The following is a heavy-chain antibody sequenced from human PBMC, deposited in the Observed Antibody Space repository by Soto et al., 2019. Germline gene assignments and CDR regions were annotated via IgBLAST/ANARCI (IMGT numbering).Heavy chain of an antibody. D-gene: IGHD3-22*01. J-gene: IGHJ3*02. Sequence: QVQLVQSGAEVKKPGASVKVSCKASGYTFTSYGISWVRQAPGQGLEWMGWISAYNGNTNYAQKLQGRVTMTTDTSTSTAYMELWSLRSDDTAVYYCARDSPYYYDSSGYYPYYAFDIWGQGTMVTVSS. CDR2: ISAYNGNT. CDR1: GYTFTSYG. V-gene: IGHV1-18*04. CDR3: ARDSPYYYDSSGYYPYYAFDI.